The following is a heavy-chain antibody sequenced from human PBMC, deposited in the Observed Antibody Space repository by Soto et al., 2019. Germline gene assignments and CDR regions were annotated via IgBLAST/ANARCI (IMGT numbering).Heavy chain of an antibody. D-gene: IGHD6-19*01. V-gene: IGHV3-23*01. CDR3: ARDRIAVAGNPEYFQH. Sequence: GGSLRLSCAASGLIFSSYAMSWVRQAPGKGLEWVSGISGSGGSTYYADSVKGRFTISRDNSKNTLYLQMNSLRAEDTAVYYCARDRIAVAGNPEYFQHWGQGTLVTVSS. J-gene: IGHJ1*01. CDR2: ISGSGGST. CDR1: GLIFSSYA.